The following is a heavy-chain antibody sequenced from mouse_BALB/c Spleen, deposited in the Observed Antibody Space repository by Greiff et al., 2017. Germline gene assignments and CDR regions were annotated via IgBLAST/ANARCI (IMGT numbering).Heavy chain of an antibody. Sequence: QVQLQQPGAELVKPGASVKLSCKASGYTFTSYWMHWVKQRPGQGLEWIGEINPSNGRTNYNEKFKSKATLTVDKSSSTAYRQLSSLTSEDSAFYSCARRYRYEGYFDVWGAGTTVTVSS. V-gene: IGHV1S81*02. D-gene: IGHD2-14*01. CDR2: INPSNGRT. J-gene: IGHJ1*01. CDR3: ARRYRYEGYFDV. CDR1: GYTFTSYW.